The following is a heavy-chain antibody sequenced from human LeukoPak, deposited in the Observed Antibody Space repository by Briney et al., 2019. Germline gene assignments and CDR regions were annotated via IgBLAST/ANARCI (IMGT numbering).Heavy chain of an antibody. V-gene: IGHV4-59*12. CDR2: IYYSGST. Sequence: PPETLSLTCTVSGGSISSYYWSWIRQPPGKGLEWIGYIYYSGSTNYNPSLKSRVTISVDTSKNQFSLKLSSVTAADTAVYYCAREGGGYCTNGVCYLDYWGQGTLVTVSS. D-gene: IGHD2-8*01. CDR1: GGSISSYY. CDR3: AREGGGYCTNGVCYLDY. J-gene: IGHJ4*02.